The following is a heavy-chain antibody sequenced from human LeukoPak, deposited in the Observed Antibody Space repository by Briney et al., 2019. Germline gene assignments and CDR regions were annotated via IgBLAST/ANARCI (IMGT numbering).Heavy chain of an antibody. V-gene: IGHV1-2*02. CDR1: GYTFTGYY. D-gene: IGHD4/OR15-4a*01. Sequence: GASVKVSCKASGYTFTGYYMHWVRQAPGQGLEWMGWINPNSGGTNYAQKFQGRVTMTRDTSISTAYMEMSRLTFDDTAVYYCARIYSVPRDDNGGLYFIWDSWGQGTLLTVSS. CDR3: ARIYSVPRDDNGGLYFIWDS. J-gene: IGHJ4*02. CDR2: INPNSGGT.